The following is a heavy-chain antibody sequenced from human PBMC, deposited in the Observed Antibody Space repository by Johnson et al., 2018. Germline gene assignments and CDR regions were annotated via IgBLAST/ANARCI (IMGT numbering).Heavy chain of an antibody. CDR1: GFTFDDYA. J-gene: IGHJ4*02. CDR2: ISWNSGSI. V-gene: IGHV3-9*01. D-gene: IGHD3-22*01. Sequence: VQLVESGGGLVQPGRSLRLSCAASGFTFDDYAMHWVRQAPGKGLEWVSGISWNSGSIGYADSVKGRFTISRDNAKNPLYLQMNSLRAEDPALYYCAKPRGYYDSSFDYWGQVTLVTVSS. CDR3: AKPRGYYDSSFDY.